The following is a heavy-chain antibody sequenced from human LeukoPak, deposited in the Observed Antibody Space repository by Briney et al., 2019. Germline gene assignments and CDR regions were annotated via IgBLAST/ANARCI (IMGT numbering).Heavy chain of an antibody. Sequence: GGSLRLSCAASGFTFSSYDMYWVRQAPGKGLDWVAFVRYDGSQKYYADSVKGRFTISRDNAKNSLYLQMNSLRAEDTAVYYCARDLMGIAYRGAFYYWGQGTLVTVSS. CDR3: ARDLMGIAYRGAFYY. D-gene: IGHD6-13*01. V-gene: IGHV3-30*02. J-gene: IGHJ4*02. CDR1: GFTFSSYD. CDR2: VRYDGSQK.